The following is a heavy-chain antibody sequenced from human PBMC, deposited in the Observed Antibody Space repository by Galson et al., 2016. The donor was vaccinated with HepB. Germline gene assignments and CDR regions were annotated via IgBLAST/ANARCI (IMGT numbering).Heavy chain of an antibody. CDR3: ARRLSGAEASFDI. D-gene: IGHD3-9*01. V-gene: IGHV4-39*01. CDR1: GDPLNDTNYY. CDR2: IYYSGIT. Sequence: SETLSLTCTVSGDPLNDTNYYWGWIRQPPGKGLEWIGDIYYSGITYYNPSLKSRVTISVDSSKNQFSLNLRSVTATDRAVYYCARRLSGAEASFDIWGQGTLVTVAS. J-gene: IGHJ4*02.